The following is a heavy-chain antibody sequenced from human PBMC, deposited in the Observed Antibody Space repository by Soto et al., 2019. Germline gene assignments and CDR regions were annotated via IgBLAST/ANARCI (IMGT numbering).Heavy chain of an antibody. Sequence: PSETLSLTCAVSGGSISSSNWWSWVRQPPGKGLEWIGEIYHSGSTNYNPSLKSRVTISVDKSRNQFSLKLSSVTAADTAVYYCARVGSLGLYFDYWGQGTLVTVSS. CDR3: ARVGSLGLYFDY. V-gene: IGHV4-4*02. J-gene: IGHJ4*02. CDR2: IYHSGST. D-gene: IGHD1-26*01. CDR1: GGSISSSNW.